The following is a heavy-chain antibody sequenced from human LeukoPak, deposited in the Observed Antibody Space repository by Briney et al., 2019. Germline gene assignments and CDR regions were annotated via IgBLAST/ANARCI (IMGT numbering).Heavy chain of an antibody. V-gene: IGHV4-59*01. D-gene: IGHD6-19*01. CDR2: IYYSGST. CDR3: APYTVDSSDWYGGWFDP. Sequence: SETLSLTCTVSGGSISSYYWSWIRQPPGKGLEWIGYIYYSGSTNYNPSLKSPVTISVDTSKNQFSLKMSSVTAADTAVYYCAPYTVDSSDWYGGWFDPWGQGTLVTVSS. CDR1: GGSISSYY. J-gene: IGHJ5*02.